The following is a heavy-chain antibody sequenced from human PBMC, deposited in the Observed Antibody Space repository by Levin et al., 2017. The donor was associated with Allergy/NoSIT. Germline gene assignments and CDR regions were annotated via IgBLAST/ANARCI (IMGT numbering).Heavy chain of an antibody. V-gene: IGHV3-7*01. Sequence: GESLKISCAASGFTFSSYWMSWVRQAPGKGLEWVANIKQDGSEKYYVDSVKGRFTISRDNAKNSLYLQMNSLRAEDTAVYYCARRGPAAAGIISPNYDYGMDVWGQGTTVTVSS. CDR1: GFTFSSYW. D-gene: IGHD6-13*01. CDR2: IKQDGSEK. J-gene: IGHJ6*02. CDR3: ARRGPAAAGIISPNYDYGMDV.